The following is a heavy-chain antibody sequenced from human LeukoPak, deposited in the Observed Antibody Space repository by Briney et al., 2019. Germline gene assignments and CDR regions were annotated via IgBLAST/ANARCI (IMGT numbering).Heavy chain of an antibody. Sequence: GGSLRLSCAASGFTVSSNYMSWVRQAPGKGLEWVSVIYNGGSTYYADSVKGRFTISRDNSKNTLYLQMNSLRAEDTAVYYCARAGCSSTSCIDYWGQGTLVTVSS. V-gene: IGHV3-66*01. CDR3: ARAGCSSTSCIDY. CDR2: IYNGGST. CDR1: GFTVSSNY. D-gene: IGHD2-2*01. J-gene: IGHJ4*02.